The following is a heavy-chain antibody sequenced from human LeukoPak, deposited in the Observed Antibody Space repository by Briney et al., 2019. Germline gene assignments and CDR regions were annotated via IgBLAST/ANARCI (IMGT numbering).Heavy chain of an antibody. CDR2: INAGNGNT. V-gene: IGHV1-3*03. CDR3: ARALTSRFDP. Sequence: ASVKVSCKVSGYTLTELSMNWGRQAPGKGLEWMGWINAGNGNTKYSQEFQGRVTITRDTSASTAYMELSSLRSEDMAVYYCARALTSRFDPWGQGTLVTVSS. J-gene: IGHJ5*02. CDR1: GYTLTELS.